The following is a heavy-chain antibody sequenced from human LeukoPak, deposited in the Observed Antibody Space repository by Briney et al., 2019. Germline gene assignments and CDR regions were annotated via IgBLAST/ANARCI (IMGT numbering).Heavy chain of an antibody. D-gene: IGHD1-26*01. CDR2: SDPEDGEP. Sequence: ASVKVSCKVSGYTLSDLSIHWVRQSPGKGPEWIGGSDPEDGEPVYLQKLEGRVTMTEDTSTDTAYMELTSLRSEDTAVYYCARDKTWELRAVYYYGMDVWGQGTTVTVSS. CDR3: ARDKTWELRAVYYYGMDV. J-gene: IGHJ6*02. CDR1: GYTLSDLS. V-gene: IGHV1-24*01.